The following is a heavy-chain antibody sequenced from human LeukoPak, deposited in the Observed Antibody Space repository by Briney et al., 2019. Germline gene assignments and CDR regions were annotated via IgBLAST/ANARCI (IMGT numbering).Heavy chain of an antibody. V-gene: IGHV4-39*01. CDR3: ARHEDRDNFYCSSTSCYGGSLNWFDP. CDR2: IYYSGST. Sequence: SETLSLTCAVYGGSLIGFHWNWIRQPPGKGLEWIGSIYYSGSTYCNPSLKSRVTISVDTSKNQFSLKLSSVTAADTAVYYCARHEDRDNFYCSSTSCYGGSLNWFDPWGQGTLVTVSS. CDR1: GGSLIGFH. J-gene: IGHJ5*02. D-gene: IGHD2-2*01.